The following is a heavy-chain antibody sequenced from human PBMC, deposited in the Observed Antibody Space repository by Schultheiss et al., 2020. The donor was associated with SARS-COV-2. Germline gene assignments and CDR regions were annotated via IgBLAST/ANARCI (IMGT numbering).Heavy chain of an antibody. D-gene: IGHD6-19*01. V-gene: IGHV4-34*01. Sequence: SETLSLTCAVYGGSFSGYYWSWIRQPPGKGLEWIGEINHSGSTNYNPSLKSRVTISVDTSKNQFSLKLSSVTAADTAVYYCAREPRTYSSGWYDYYYYMDVWGKGTTVTVAS. J-gene: IGHJ6*03. CDR3: AREPRTYSSGWYDYYYYMDV. CDR2: INHSGST. CDR1: GGSFSGYY.